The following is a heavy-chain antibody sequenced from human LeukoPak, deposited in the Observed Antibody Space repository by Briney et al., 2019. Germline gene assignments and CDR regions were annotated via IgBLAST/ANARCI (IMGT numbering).Heavy chain of an antibody. Sequence: SGGSLRLSCVGSGINFRTFSMNWVRQVPGKGPEWVSSISGTSSYIYYGDSVRGRFTVFRDNAKNSVYLQMNSLRAEDTAVYYCARRIASDYWGQGTLVTVSS. CDR1: GINFRTFS. J-gene: IGHJ4*02. D-gene: IGHD2-15*01. V-gene: IGHV3-21*04. CDR2: ISGTSSYI. CDR3: ARRIASDY.